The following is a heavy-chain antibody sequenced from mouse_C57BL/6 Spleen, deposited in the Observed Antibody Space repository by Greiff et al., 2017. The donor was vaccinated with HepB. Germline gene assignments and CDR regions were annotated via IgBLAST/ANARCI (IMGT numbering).Heavy chain of an antibody. Sequence: VQLQQSGPELVKPGASVKISCKASGYTFTDYYMNWVKQSHGKSLEWIGDINPNNGGTSYNQKFKGKATLTVDKSSSTAYMELRSLTSEDSAVYYCAGGGYDVAYWGQGTLVTVSA. D-gene: IGHD2-2*01. V-gene: IGHV1-26*01. CDR2: INPNNGGT. CDR3: AGGGYDVAY. J-gene: IGHJ3*01. CDR1: GYTFTDYY.